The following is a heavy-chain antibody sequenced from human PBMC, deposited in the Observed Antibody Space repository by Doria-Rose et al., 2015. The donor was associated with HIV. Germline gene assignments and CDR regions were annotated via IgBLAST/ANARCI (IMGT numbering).Heavy chain of an antibody. CDR2: IYYSGST. Sequence: QVQLQESGPGLVKPSQTLSLTCTVSSASVSGGSRYWSWIRQHPGEGLEWIGNIYYSGSTYYKPSLKSRLAISLDTSANRFSLKLSSVTAADTAIYYCASGEDTSNSGMAFDVWGQGAMVTVSS. CDR1: SASVSGGSRY. J-gene: IGHJ3*01. D-gene: IGHD2-2*02. CDR3: ASGEDTSNSGMAFDV. V-gene: IGHV4-31*03.